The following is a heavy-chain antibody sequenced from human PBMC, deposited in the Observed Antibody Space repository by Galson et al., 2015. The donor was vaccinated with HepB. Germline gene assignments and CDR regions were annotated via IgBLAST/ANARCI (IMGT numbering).Heavy chain of an antibody. CDR3: ASSNYYDSSGYSRWFDP. D-gene: IGHD3-22*01. J-gene: IGHJ5*02. Sequence: SVKVSCKASGGTFSSYAISWVRQAPGQGLEWMGGIIPIFGTANYAQKFQGRVTITADESTSTAYMELSSLRSEDTAVYYCASSNYYDSSGYSRWFDPWGQGTLVTVSS. V-gene: IGHV1-69*13. CDR2: IIPIFGTA. CDR1: GGTFSSYA.